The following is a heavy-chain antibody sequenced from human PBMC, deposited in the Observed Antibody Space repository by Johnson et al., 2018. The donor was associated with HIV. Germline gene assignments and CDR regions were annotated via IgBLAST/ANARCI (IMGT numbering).Heavy chain of an antibody. V-gene: IGHV3-30*02. D-gene: IGHD6-25*01. CDR3: AKETPSSGGTFDI. CDR2: IWYDGTNK. CDR1: GFTFSHNW. Sequence: QVQLVESGGDLVQPGGSLRLSCIGSGFTFSHNWMSWVRQAPGKGLEWVAVIWYDGTNKYYADSVKGRFTISRDNSKRTLYLQMNSLRAEDTAVYYCAKETPSSGGTFDIWGQGTMVTVSS. J-gene: IGHJ3*02.